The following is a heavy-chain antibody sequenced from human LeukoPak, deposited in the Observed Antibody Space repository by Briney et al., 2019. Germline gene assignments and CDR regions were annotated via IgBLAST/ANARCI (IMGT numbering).Heavy chain of an antibody. CDR2: INPNSGGT. J-gene: IGHJ6*04. Sequence: GASVKVSCKASGYTFTGYYMHWVRQAPGQGLEWMGWINPNSGGTNYAQKFQGRVTMTRDTSISTAYMELSRLRSDDTAVYYCARDLYHYGSGTCAVWGKGTTVTISS. V-gene: IGHV1-2*02. CDR1: GYTFTGYY. CDR3: ARDLYHYGSGTCAV. D-gene: IGHD3-10*01.